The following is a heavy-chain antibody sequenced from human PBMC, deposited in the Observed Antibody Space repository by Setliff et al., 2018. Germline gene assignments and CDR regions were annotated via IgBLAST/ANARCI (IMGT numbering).Heavy chain of an antibody. CDR3: ARSGYDLLTGSINDAFDI. D-gene: IGHD3-9*01. CDR1: GGTFSSYA. J-gene: IGHJ3*02. Sequence: SVKVSCKASGGTFSSYAISWVRQAPGQGLEWMGGIIPILGIANYAQKFQGRVTITADKSTSTAYMELSSLRSEDTAVYYCARSGYDLLTGSINDAFDIWGQGTMVTVSS. CDR2: IIPILGIA. V-gene: IGHV1-69*10.